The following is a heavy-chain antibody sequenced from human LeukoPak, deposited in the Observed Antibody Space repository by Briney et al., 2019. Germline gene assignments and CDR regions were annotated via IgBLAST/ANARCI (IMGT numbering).Heavy chain of an antibody. CDR1: GYTFNNYN. Sequence: GASVKVSCKASGYTFNNYNIHWLRQAPGQGLEWMGGIMPMFGKTNYAQKFQGRVTTTADKATSTAYMELSSLRSEDTAVYYCAGGRTDIVVVPATLRNYYFDYWGQGTLVTVSS. CDR2: IMPMFGKT. V-gene: IGHV1-69*06. J-gene: IGHJ4*02. CDR3: AGGRTDIVVVPATLRNYYFDY. D-gene: IGHD2-2*01.